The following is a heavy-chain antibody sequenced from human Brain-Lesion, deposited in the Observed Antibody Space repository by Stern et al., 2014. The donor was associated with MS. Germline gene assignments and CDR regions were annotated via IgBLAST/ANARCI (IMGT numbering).Heavy chain of an antibody. V-gene: IGHV4-39*01. J-gene: IGHJ4*02. CDR2: IYYSGFT. CDR1: GGSISSSTYY. CDR3: ARHDSVPRPSQLYSARDRGPGYFDY. Sequence: VQLLESGPGLVKPSETLSLTCTVSGGSISSSTYYWAWIRQPPGKGLEWIGNIYYSGFTYYNPSLKSLVTISVNLSKNQFTLKLSSVTAADTAIYYCARHDSVPRPSQLYSARDRGPGYFDYWGQGTLVTVSS. D-gene: IGHD1-26*01.